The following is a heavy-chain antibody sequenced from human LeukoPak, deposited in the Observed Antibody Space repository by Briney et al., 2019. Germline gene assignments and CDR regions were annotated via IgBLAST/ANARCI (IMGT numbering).Heavy chain of an antibody. J-gene: IGHJ4*02. V-gene: IGHV4-31*03. CDR3: ARTNRPTYYYGSGSYYAGYYFDY. CDR1: GGSNSSGGYY. Sequence: SETLSLTCTVSGGSNSSGGYYWSWIRQHPGKGLEWIGYIYYSGSTYYNPSLKSRVTISVDTSKNQFSLKLSSVTAADTAVYYCARTNRPTYYYGSGSYYAGYYFDYWGQGTLVTVSS. D-gene: IGHD3-10*01. CDR2: IYYSGST.